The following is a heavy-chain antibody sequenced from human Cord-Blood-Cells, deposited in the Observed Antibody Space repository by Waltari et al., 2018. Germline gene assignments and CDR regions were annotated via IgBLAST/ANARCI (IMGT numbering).Heavy chain of an antibody. CDR1: GGTFSSYA. V-gene: IGHV1-69*06. CDR2: IIPIFGTA. D-gene: IGHD6-13*01. CDR3: AREESRYSSSWYDLGWFDP. Sequence: QVQLVQSGAEVKKPGSSVKVSCKASGGTFSSYAISWVRPAPGQGLEWMGGIIPIFGTANYAQKFQGRVTITADKSTSTAYMELSSLRSEDTAVYYCAREESRYSSSWYDLGWFDPWGQGTLVTVSS. J-gene: IGHJ5*02.